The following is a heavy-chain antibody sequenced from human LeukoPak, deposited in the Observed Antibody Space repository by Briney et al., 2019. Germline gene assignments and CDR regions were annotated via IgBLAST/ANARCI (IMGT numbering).Heavy chain of an antibody. CDR1: GYTFTSYG. J-gene: IGHJ4*02. Sequence: ASVKVSCKASGYTFTSYGISWVRQAPGQVLEWMGWISAYNGNTNYAQKLQGRVTMNTDTSTSTAYMELRSLRSDDTAVYYCAREPSGSLYPTPFDYWGQGTLVTVSS. V-gene: IGHV1-18*01. CDR2: ISAYNGNT. D-gene: IGHD1-26*01. CDR3: AREPSGSLYPTPFDY.